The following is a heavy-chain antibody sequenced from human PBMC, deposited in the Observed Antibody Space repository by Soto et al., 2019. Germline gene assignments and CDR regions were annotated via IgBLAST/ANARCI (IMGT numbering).Heavy chain of an antibody. D-gene: IGHD3-10*01. J-gene: IGHJ4*02. Sequence: SETLSLTCAVYCGSFRGYYWSWIRQPPGKGLEWIGEINDSGSTNYNPSLKSRVTMSVDTSKNQFSLNLNSLTAADTAVYYCARDLVPYGSGIDYWGQGTLVT. CDR3: ARDLVPYGSGIDY. V-gene: IGHV4-34*01. CDR2: INDSGST. CDR1: CGSFRGYY.